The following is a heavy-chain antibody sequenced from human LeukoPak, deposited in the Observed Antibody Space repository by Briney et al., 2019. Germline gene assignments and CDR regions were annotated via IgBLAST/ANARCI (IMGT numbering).Heavy chain of an antibody. CDR1: GYTFTGYY. J-gene: IGHJ6*02. D-gene: IGHD3-3*01. V-gene: IGHV1-2*02. Sequence: ASVKVSCKASGYTFTGYYVHWVRRAPGQGLEWMGWINPNSGGTNYAQKFQGRVTMTRDTSISTAYMELSRLRSDDTAVYYCAGSITIFGVVITDYYYYGMDVWGQGTTVTVSS. CDR3: AGSITIFGVVITDYYYYGMDV. CDR2: INPNSGGT.